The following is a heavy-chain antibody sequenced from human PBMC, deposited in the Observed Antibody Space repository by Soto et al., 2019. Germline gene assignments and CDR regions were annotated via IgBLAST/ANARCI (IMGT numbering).Heavy chain of an antibody. CDR2: VSIGGST. V-gene: IGHV3-23*01. J-gene: IGHJ4*02. CDR3: AKRRGAGGHFDY. D-gene: IGHD2-15*01. CDR1: GFTFSSYA. Sequence: DVQLLESGGGLVQPEGSLRLSCAASGFTFSSYAMGWVRQGPGKGLEWVAVVSIGGSTHYADSVRGRFTISRDNSKNTPSLQMNSLTAADTAVYFCAKRRGAGGHFDYWGQGALVTVSS.